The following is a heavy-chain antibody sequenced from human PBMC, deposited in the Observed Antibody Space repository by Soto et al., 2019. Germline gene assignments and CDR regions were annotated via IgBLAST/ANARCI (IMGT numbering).Heavy chain of an antibody. V-gene: IGHV3-7*01. J-gene: IGHJ6*03. CDR2: IKQDGSEK. CDR3: ARGKDGRRAGTYYFDMDV. Sequence: EEQLVEYGGGLVQPGGSLRLSCAASGFSIRDYWMTWVRQAPGKGLDWVANIKQDGSEKFYVDSLKGRFTISRDNAKNSVYLLMNSLRADDTAVYYCARGKDGRRAGTYYFDMDVWGKGTTVTLSS. D-gene: IGHD1-1*01. CDR1: GFSIRDYW.